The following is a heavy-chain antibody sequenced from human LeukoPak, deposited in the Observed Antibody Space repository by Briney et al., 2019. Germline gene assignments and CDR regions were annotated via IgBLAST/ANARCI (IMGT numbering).Heavy chain of an antibody. CDR2: INHSGST. J-gene: IGHJ6*02. CDR1: GGSFSGYY. D-gene: IGHD6-6*01. V-gene: IGHV4-34*01. Sequence: SETLSLTCAVYGGSFSGYYWSWIRQPPGKGLEWIWEINHSGSTNYNPSLKSRVTISVDTSKNQFSLKLSSVTAADTAVYYCARGVIAAPHYYYGMDVWGQGTTVTVSS. CDR3: ARGVIAAPHYYYGMDV.